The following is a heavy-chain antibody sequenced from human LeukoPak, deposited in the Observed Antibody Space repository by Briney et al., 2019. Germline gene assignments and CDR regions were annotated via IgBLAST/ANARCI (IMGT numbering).Heavy chain of an antibody. D-gene: IGHD2-21*01. CDR2: ISSSSSYI. J-gene: IGHJ6*03. CDR3: ARVTGCGGDCYLFVYYYMDV. V-gene: IGHV3-21*01. CDR1: GFTFSSYS. Sequence: PGGSLRLSCAASGFTFSSYSMNWVRQAPGKGLEWVSSISSSSSYIYYADSVKGRFTTSRDNAKNSLYLQMNSLRAEDTAVYYCARVTGCGGDCYLFVYYYMDVWGKGTTVTVSS.